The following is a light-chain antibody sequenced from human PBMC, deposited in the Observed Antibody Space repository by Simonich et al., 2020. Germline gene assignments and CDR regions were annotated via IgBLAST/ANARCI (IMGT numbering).Light chain of an antibody. J-gene: IGLJ3*02. CDR3: CSYAGSSTFGV. Sequence: QSALTQPASVSGSPGQSITISCTGTSSDVGSYNLVSWYQQHPGKAPKLMIYEGSNGPSGVSNRFTGSKAGNTASLTISGLQAEDEADYYCCSYAGSSTFGVFGGGTKLTVL. CDR2: EGS. CDR1: SSDVGSYNL. V-gene: IGLV2-23*03.